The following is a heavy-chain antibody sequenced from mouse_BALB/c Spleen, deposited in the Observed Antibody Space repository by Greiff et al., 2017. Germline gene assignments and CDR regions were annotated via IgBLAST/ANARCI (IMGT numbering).Heavy chain of an antibody. CDR1: GYTFPSYW. Sequence: QVQLKESGAELAKPGASVKMSCKASGYTFPSYWMPWVKQRPGQGLEWIGYINPSTGYTEYNQKFKDKATLTADKSSSTAYMQLRSLTSEDSAVYYCAIHYYGSSYVYYAMDYWGQGTSVTVSS. V-gene: IGHV1-7*01. J-gene: IGHJ4*01. CDR2: INPSTGYT. D-gene: IGHD1-1*01. CDR3: AIHYYGSSYVYYAMDY.